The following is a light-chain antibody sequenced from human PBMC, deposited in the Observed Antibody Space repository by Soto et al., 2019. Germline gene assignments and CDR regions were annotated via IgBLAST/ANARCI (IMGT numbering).Light chain of an antibody. V-gene: IGKV3-20*01. CDR3: QQYATSARLT. J-gene: IGKJ3*01. CDR1: QSVSQY. CDR2: GAS. Sequence: EIVLTQSPGTLSWSLGERATLSCRASQSVSQYLAWYQQKPGQAPRLLIYGASSRANGIPDRFSGSGSGTDFTLIINGLEPEDFAVYYCQQYATSARLTFGPGTNVDI.